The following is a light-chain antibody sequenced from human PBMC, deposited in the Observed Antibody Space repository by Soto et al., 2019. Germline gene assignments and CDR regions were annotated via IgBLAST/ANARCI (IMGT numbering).Light chain of an antibody. CDR2: DAS. J-gene: IGKJ4*01. CDR3: QQYGRSPLP. V-gene: IGKV3-20*01. CDR1: QSVSSSY. Sequence: IVFTQCPCTVSLSPGERATLSCRASQSVSSSYLAWYQQKPGQAPRLLIYDASSRATGIADRFSGSGSGTDFTLIISRLEPEDFAVYYCQQYGRSPLPYGGGTKVDIK.